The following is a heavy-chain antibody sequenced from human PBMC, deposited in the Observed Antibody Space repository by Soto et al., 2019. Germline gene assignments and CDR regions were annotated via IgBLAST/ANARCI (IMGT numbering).Heavy chain of an antibody. V-gene: IGHV1-69*12. CDR3: ARESRDGYNWALDY. D-gene: IGHD5-12*01. Sequence: QVQLVQSGAEVKKPGSSVKVSCKASGGTFSSYAISWVRQAPGQGLEWMGGIIPIFGTANYAQKFQGRVTXXAXEFXSTAYMELSSLRSEDTAVYYCARESRDGYNWALDYWGQGTLVTVSS. J-gene: IGHJ4*02. CDR2: IIPIFGTA. CDR1: GGTFSSYA.